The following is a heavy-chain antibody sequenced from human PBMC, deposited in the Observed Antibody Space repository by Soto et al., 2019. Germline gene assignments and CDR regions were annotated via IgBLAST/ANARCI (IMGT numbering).Heavy chain of an antibody. CDR1: GYTFTSYG. J-gene: IGHJ6*04. CDR2: ISAYNGNT. D-gene: IGHD3-3*01. Sequence: GASVKVSCKASGYTFTSYGISWVRQAPGQGLEWMGWISAYNGNTNYAQKLQGRVTMTTDTSTSTAYMELRSLRSDDTAVYYCARTITIFGVVIIPVAMVVWGKGTTVTVSS. V-gene: IGHV1-18*01. CDR3: ARTITIFGVVIIPVAMVV.